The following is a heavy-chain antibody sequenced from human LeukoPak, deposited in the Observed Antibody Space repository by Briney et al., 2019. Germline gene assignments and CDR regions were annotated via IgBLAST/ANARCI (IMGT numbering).Heavy chain of an antibody. V-gene: IGHV3-23*01. CDR2: ISSSGGST. CDR1: GFTFISYA. Sequence: PGGSLRLSCAASGFTFISYAMSWVRQAPGKGLEWVSDISSSGGSTYYADSVKGRFTISRDNSNKMLYLQMNSLRAEDTAVYYCAKDRSGSSGYYPTFDYWGQGTLVTVSS. J-gene: IGHJ4*02. D-gene: IGHD3-22*01. CDR3: AKDRSGSSGYYPTFDY.